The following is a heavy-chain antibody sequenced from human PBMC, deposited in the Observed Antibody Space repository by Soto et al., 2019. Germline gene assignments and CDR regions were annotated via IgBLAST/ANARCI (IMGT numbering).Heavy chain of an antibody. J-gene: IGHJ4*02. D-gene: IGHD3-10*01. CDR3: AGAVMVRGTHCPYYLDY. Sequence: QVQLVQSGAAVKKTGSSVKVSCKASGGTFSSYAISWVRQAPGQGLEWMGGIIPIFGTANYAQKFQGRVTITADKSTSTAYIALSGLGFEDTAVYYCAGAVMVRGTHCPYYLDYWGQGTLVTVSS. CDR1: GGTFSSYA. CDR2: IIPIFGTA. V-gene: IGHV1-69*06.